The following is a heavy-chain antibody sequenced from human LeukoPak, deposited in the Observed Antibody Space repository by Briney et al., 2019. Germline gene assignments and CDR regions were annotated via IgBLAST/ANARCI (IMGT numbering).Heavy chain of an antibody. CDR3: ARDPYHGALDI. CDR1: GFSFSASW. Sequence: GSLRLSCAASGFSFSASWMTWVRQAPGKGLEWVANMNPDGSAKYYVDSVKGRFTTYRDNAQSSVFLEMNSLRADDTAVYYCARDPYHGALDIWGQGTMVTVSS. V-gene: IGHV3-7*01. CDR2: MNPDGSAK. J-gene: IGHJ3*02. D-gene: IGHD1-14*01.